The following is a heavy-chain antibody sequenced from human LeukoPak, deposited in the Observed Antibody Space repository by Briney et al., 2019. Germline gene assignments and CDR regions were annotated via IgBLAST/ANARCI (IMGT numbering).Heavy chain of an antibody. CDR1: GFTVSSNY. V-gene: IGHV3-53*01. CDR2: IYSGGST. Sequence: GGSLRLSCAASGFTVSSNYMSWVRQAPGKGLEWVSLIYSGGSTYYAHSVQGRFTISRDNPKNTLYLQMNSLRAEDTAVYYCAREGYYDYWGQGTLVTVSS. J-gene: IGHJ4*02. CDR3: AREGYYDY.